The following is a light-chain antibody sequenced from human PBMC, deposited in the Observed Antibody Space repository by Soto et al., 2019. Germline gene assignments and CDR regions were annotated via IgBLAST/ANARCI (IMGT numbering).Light chain of an antibody. CDR1: SSDVGSYNL. Sequence: QSVLTQPASVSGSPGQSITISCTGTSSDVGSYNLVSWYQQHPGKAPKLMIYEGSKRPSGVSNRFSGSKSGNTASLTISGLQAEDEADYYCCSYAGSSTYVVGTGTKVNVL. J-gene: IGLJ1*01. CDR2: EGS. CDR3: CSYAGSSTYV. V-gene: IGLV2-23*01.